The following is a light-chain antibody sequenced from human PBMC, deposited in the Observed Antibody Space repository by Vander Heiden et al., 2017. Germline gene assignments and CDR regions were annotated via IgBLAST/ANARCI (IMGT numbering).Light chain of an antibody. Sequence: DIQMTHSPSSLSASVGDRVTITCRASQSISSYLNWYQQKPRKAPKLLIYAASSLQSGVPSRFSASGSGTDFTLTISSLQPEDFATYYCQQIYSTPPYTFGQGTKLEIK. J-gene: IGKJ2*01. CDR2: AAS. CDR1: QSISSY. CDR3: QQIYSTPPYT. V-gene: IGKV1-39*01.